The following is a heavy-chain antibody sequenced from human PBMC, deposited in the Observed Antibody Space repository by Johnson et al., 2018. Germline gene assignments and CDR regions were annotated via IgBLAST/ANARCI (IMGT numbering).Heavy chain of an antibody. CDR1: GFTLGDYA. J-gene: IGHJ6*02. V-gene: IGHV3-9*01. CDR3: ARGQYCSVTTKTFRYYGVDG. Sequence: EVQLVESGGDLVQPGRSLRLSCAASGFTLGDYAMHWVRQFHGKGLEWVARISRIREIIVYADSVRGRLRISRGKAQNSQYLEMNSLRPEASAFYYCARGQYCSVTTKTFRYYGVDGGGQGTTVTVSS. CDR2: ISRIREII. D-gene: IGHD2-8*02.